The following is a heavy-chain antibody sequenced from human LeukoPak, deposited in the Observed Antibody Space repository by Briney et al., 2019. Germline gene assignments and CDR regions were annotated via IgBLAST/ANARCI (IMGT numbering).Heavy chain of an antibody. CDR3: ARQLRYFDWLIDY. Sequence: GESLKISCKGSGYSFTSYWIGWVCQMPGKGLEWMGIIYPGDSDTRYSPSFQGQVTISADKSITTAYLQWSSLKASDTAMYYCARQLRYFDWLIDYWGQGTLVTVSS. D-gene: IGHD3-9*01. CDR2: IYPGDSDT. J-gene: IGHJ4*02. V-gene: IGHV5-51*01. CDR1: GYSFTSYW.